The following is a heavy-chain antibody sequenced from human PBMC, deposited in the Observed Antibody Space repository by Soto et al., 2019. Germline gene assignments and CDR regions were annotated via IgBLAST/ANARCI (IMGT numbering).Heavy chain of an antibody. CDR3: AHRLPPVVPAAAGYVWFDP. Sequence: GSGPTLVNPTQTLTLTCTFSGFSLSTSGVGVGWIRQPPGKALEWLALIYWNDDKRYSPSLKSRLTITKDTSKNQVVLTMTNMDPVDTATYYCAHRLPPVVPAAAGYVWFDPWGQGTLVTVSS. D-gene: IGHD2-2*01. J-gene: IGHJ5*02. V-gene: IGHV2-5*01. CDR2: IYWNDDK. CDR1: GFSLSTSGVG.